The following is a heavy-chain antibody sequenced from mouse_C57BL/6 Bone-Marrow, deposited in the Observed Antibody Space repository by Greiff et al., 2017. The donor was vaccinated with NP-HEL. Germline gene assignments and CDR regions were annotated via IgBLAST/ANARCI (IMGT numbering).Heavy chain of an antibody. CDR1: GFTFTAYY. J-gene: IGHJ1*03. D-gene: IGHD1-1*01. CDR2: IRNKANGYTT. V-gene: IGHV7-3*01. CDR3: ASPGSSYWYFDV. Sequence: EVKLVESGGGLVQPGGSLSLSCAASGFTFTAYYMSWVRQPPGTALEWLGFIRNKANGYTTEYSASVKGRFTISRDNSKSILYLQMNARRAEDSATYSCASPGSSYWYFDVWGTGTTVTVSS.